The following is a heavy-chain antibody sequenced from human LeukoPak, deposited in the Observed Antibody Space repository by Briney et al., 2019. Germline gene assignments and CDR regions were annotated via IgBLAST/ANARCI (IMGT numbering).Heavy chain of an antibody. CDR1: GFTFSSYA. V-gene: IGHV3-30-3*01. J-gene: IGHJ4*02. CDR2: ISYDGSNK. CDR3: ARDGKLRYFDWYYFDY. Sequence: GGSLRLSCAASGFTFSSYAMHWVRQAPGKGLEWVAVISYDGSNKYYADSVKGRFTISRDNSKNTLYLQMNSLGAEDTAVYYCARDGKLRYFDWYYFDYWGQGTLVTVSS. D-gene: IGHD3-9*01.